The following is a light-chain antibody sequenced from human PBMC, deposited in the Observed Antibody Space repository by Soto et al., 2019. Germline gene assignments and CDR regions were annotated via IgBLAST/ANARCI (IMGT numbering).Light chain of an antibody. J-gene: IGLJ1*01. CDR1: SSDVGGYNY. V-gene: IGLV2-14*01. CDR3: CSSTTSSTLV. Sequence: QSALTQPPSASGSPGQSVTISCTGTSSDVGGYNYVSWYQQHPGKAPKLMIYEVSNRPSGVSSRFSGSKSGSTASLTISGLQAEDEGDYYCCSSTTSSTLVFGTGTKLTVL. CDR2: EVS.